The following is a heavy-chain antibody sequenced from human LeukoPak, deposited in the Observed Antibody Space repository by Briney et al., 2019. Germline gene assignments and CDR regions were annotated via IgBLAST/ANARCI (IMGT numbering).Heavy chain of an antibody. CDR1: VYTFTSYA. D-gene: IGHD4-17*01. Sequence: ASVKVSCKASVYTFTSYAMHWVRQAPGQRLEWMGWINAGNGNTKYSQKFQGRVTITRDTSASTAYMELSSLRSEDTAVYYCARDFYGDYVFDPWGQGTLVTVSS. J-gene: IGHJ5*02. V-gene: IGHV1-3*01. CDR3: ARDFYGDYVFDP. CDR2: INAGNGNT.